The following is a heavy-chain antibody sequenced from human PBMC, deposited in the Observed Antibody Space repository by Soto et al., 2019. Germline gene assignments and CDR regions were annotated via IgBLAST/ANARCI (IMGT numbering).Heavy chain of an antibody. Sequence: RASVKVSCKASGGTFSSYAISWVRQAPGQGLEWMGGIIPIFGTANYAQKFQGRVTITADESTSTAYMELSSLRSEDTAVYYCARDRGSRRDGYNPHVGYWGQGTLVTVSS. D-gene: IGHD3-16*01. V-gene: IGHV1-69*13. J-gene: IGHJ4*02. CDR1: GGTFSSYA. CDR3: ARDRGSRRDGYNPHVGY. CDR2: IIPIFGTA.